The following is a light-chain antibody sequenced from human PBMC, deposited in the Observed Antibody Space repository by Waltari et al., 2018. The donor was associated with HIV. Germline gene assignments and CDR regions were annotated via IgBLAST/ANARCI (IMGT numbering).Light chain of an antibody. V-gene: IGKV3-20*01. J-gene: IGKJ1*01. CDR2: GTS. CDR1: QRISSTS. Sequence: EIVLTQSPGTLSLSPGERATLSCRASQRISSTSLAWYQLKPGQAPRLLNYGTSSRATGSPDMVGGSGSGTDFTLITRRLEPEDIAVYYCQQYGTSVGTFGQGTKVEIK. CDR3: QQYGTSVGT.